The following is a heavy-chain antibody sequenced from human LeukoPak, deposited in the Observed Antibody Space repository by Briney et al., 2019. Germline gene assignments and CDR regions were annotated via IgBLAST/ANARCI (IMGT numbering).Heavy chain of an antibody. V-gene: IGHV3-7*03. CDR1: PGYGFTSHW. CDR2: IKQDGSEK. CDR3: AKHLQGYCSNTFCYARAFDI. J-gene: IGHJ3*02. D-gene: IGHD2-2*01. Sequence: PGGSLRLSCVTSPGYGFTSHWMNWVRQAPGRGLEWVANIKQDGSEKSYLDSVKGRFTISRDNSKNTLYLQMNSLRAEDTAIYYCAKHLQGYCSNTFCYARAFDIWGQGTMVTVSS.